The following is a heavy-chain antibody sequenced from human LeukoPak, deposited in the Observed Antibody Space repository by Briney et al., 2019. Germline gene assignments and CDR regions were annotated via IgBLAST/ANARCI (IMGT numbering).Heavy chain of an antibody. CDR2: ISYDGSNK. CDR1: GFTFSSYA. CDR3: VRDGSGVDY. J-gene: IGHJ4*02. V-gene: IGHV3-30-3*01. D-gene: IGHD3-3*01. Sequence: QPGRSLRLSCAASGFTFSSYAMHWVRQAPGKGLEWVAVISYDGSNKYYADSVKGRFTISRDNSKNTLYLQMNSLRAEDTAVYYCVRDGSGVDYWGQGTLVTVSS.